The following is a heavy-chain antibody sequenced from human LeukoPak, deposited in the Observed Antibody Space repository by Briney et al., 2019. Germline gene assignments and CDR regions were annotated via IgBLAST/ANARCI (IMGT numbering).Heavy chain of an antibody. Sequence: PSQTLSLTCTVSGGSISSGGYYWNWIRQPPGKGLEWIGYIYYSGSTYYNPSLKSRATISVDTSKNQFSLKLSSVTAADTALYYCARWGYGWPSPYYFDYWGQGTLVTVSS. CDR3: ARWGYGWPSPYYFDY. CDR2: IYYSGST. V-gene: IGHV4-30-4*08. D-gene: IGHD5-18*01. J-gene: IGHJ4*02. CDR1: GGSISSGGYY.